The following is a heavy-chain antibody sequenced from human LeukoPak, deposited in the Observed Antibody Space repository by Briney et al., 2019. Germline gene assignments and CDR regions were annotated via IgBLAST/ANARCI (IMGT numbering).Heavy chain of an antibody. CDR3: ARDSPDTAIDY. V-gene: IGHV3-53*01. CDR1: GFTFSSNY. D-gene: IGHD5-18*01. Sequence: PGGSLRLSCAASGFTFSSNYMSWVRQAPGKGLEWVSVIYSGGSTYYADSVKGRFTISRDNSKNTLYLQMNSLRAEDTAVYYCARDSPDTAIDYWGQGTLVTVSS. CDR2: IYSGGST. J-gene: IGHJ4*02.